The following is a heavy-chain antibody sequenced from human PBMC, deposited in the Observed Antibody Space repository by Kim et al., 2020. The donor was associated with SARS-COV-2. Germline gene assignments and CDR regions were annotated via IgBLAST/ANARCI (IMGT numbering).Heavy chain of an antibody. CDR3: AKDYFGFGVVIIPPPSFDY. J-gene: IGHJ4*02. CDR2: ISWDGGST. CDR1: GFTFDDYT. D-gene: IGHD3-3*01. V-gene: IGHV3-43*01. Sequence: GGSLRLSCAASGFTFDDYTMHWVRQAPGKGLEWVSLISWDGGSTYYADSVKGRFTISRDNSKNSLYLQMNSLRTEDTALYYCAKDYFGFGVVIIPPPSFDYWGQGTLVTVSS.